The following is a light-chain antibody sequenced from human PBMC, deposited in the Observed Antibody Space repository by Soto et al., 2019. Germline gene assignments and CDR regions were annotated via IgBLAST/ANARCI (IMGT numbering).Light chain of an antibody. V-gene: IGKV3-20*01. CDR1: QSVSSSY. J-gene: IGKJ1*01. Sequence: EIVLTQFPDTLSLSPGERATLSCRASQSVSSSYLAWYQQKPGQAPRLLMYGASSRATGIPDRFSGSGSGTDFTLTISRLEPEDFAVYYCQQYGSSPRTFGQGTKVEIK. CDR3: QQYGSSPRT. CDR2: GAS.